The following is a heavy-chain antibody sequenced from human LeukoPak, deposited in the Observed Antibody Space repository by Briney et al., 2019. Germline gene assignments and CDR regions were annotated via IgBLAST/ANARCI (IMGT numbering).Heavy chain of an antibody. V-gene: IGHV4-38-2*01. CDR2: INHRGTT. D-gene: IGHD3-3*01. J-gene: IGHJ5*02. CDR1: GYSISSAYY. Sequence: SETPSLTCAVSGYSISSAYYWGWIRQSPGKGLEWIGIINHRGTTFYNPPLTSRVTLSVDTSKNQFSLKLTSVIAADTAVYYCASLPFSSGYYNWFEPWGQGTLVTVSS. CDR3: ASLPFSSGYYNWFEP.